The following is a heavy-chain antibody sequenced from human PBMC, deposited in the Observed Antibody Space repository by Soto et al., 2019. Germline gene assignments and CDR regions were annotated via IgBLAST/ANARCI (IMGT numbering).Heavy chain of an antibody. CDR2: INPYNANT. V-gene: IGHV1-18*04. D-gene: IGHD3-16*01. CDR1: GYTLTNYG. Sequence: GASVKVSCKASGYTLTNYGVTWVRQAPGQGLEWMGWINPYNANTNYAQKLQGRVTMTTDTSTSTAYMDLRSLTSDDTAVYYCARDRVAGIWGDAFDIWGQGTMVTVSS. J-gene: IGHJ3*02. CDR3: ARDRVAGIWGDAFDI.